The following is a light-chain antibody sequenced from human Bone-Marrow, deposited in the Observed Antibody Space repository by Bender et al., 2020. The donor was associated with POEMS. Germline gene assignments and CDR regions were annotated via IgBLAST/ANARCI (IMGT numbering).Light chain of an antibody. V-gene: IGLV2-8*01. CDR1: SSDVGGYNY. CDR2: EVN. Sequence: QSALTQPPSASGSPGQSVTISCTGTSSDVGGYNYVSWYQQHPGKAPKLMIYEVNKRPSGVPDRFSGSRSGNTATLTISGTQSLDEADYYCQAWDSNAGVFGGGTKLTVL. J-gene: IGLJ3*02. CDR3: QAWDSNAGV.